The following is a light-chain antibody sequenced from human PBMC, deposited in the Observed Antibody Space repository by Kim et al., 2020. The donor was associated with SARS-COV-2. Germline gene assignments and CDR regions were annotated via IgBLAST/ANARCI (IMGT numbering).Light chain of an antibody. CDR3: QAWDSSYVV. J-gene: IGLJ2*01. CDR1: ELGDTY. CDR2: QAS. V-gene: IGLV3-1*01. Sequence: VSPGQTASLTCSGGELGDTYACCYQQKPSQSPVLVIYQASRRPAGIPERFSGSNSGNTATLTNSGTQAMDEADYYCQAWDSSYVVFGGGTQLTVL.